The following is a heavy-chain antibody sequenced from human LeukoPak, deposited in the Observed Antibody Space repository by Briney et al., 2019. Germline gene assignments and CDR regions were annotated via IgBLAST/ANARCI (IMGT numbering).Heavy chain of an antibody. CDR1: GIYFNNYG. D-gene: IGHD1-26*01. V-gene: IGHV3-30*18. CDR2: ISHDTRNI. Sequence: GRSLRLSCKPSGIYFNNYGMHWVRQAPGKGPEWVAAISHDTRNIYYADVVKGRFTISRDNSKNTLTLQMNSLRPEDTAVYYCAKDWQWERLTGAFNVWGQGTMGTVS. J-gene: IGHJ3*01. CDR3: AKDWQWERLTGAFNV.